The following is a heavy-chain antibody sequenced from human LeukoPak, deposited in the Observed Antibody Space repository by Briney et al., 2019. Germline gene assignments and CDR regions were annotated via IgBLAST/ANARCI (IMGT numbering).Heavy chain of an antibody. D-gene: IGHD3-10*01. Sequence: ASVKVSCKASGYTFTNYGMNWVRQAPGQGLEWMGWINTNTGDPTYAQGFTGRFVFSLDASVSTAYLHISSLKPEDAAVYYCARKVVREINYYYYGMDVWGRGTTVTVS. CDR1: GYTFTNYG. CDR2: INTNTGDP. J-gene: IGHJ6*02. CDR3: ARKVVREINYYYYGMDV. V-gene: IGHV7-4-1*02.